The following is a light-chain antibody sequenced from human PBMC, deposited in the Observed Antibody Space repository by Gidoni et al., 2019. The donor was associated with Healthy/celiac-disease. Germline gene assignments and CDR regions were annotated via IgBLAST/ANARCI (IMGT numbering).Light chain of an antibody. J-gene: IGKJ2*01. CDR1: QSVSSSY. V-gene: IGKV3-20*01. CDR3: QQYGSSPLYT. Sequence: EIVLTQSPGTLSLSPGERATLSCRPSQSVSSSYFAWYQQKPGQAPRLVIYAASRRATGIPDRFSGRGSGRDFTLTISRLEPEDFAVYYCQQYGSSPLYTFGQGAKLEIK. CDR2: AAS.